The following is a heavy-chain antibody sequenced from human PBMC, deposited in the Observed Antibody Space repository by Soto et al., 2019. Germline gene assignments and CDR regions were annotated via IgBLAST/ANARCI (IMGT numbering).Heavy chain of an antibody. V-gene: IGHV1-58*01. CDR1: GFTXSSSA. CDR3: AATRRCSSTSCYTFYG. Sequence: SXKVSCMASGFTXSSSAVQWVRQARGQRLEWIGWIVVGSGNTNYAQKFQERVTITRDMSTSTAYMELSSLRSEYTAVYYCAATRRCSSTSCYTFYGWGQGTLVTVSS. J-gene: IGHJ4*02. CDR2: IVVGSGNT. D-gene: IGHD2-2*02.